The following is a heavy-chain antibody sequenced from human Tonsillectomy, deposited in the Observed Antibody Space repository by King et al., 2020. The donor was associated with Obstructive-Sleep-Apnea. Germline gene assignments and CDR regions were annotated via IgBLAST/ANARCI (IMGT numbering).Heavy chain of an antibody. D-gene: IGHD5-12*01. J-gene: IGHJ6*02. Sequence: VQLVESGGGLVQPGGSLRLSCAASGFTLSSYWMHWVRQAPGKGLEWVSRINGDGTSTTYSDSVKGRFSISRDNAKNTPYLQMNRLGAEDTAVYYCARAQYSGYDFNGMDVWGQGNTVTVTS. CDR2: INGDGTST. CDR3: ARAQYSGYDFNGMDV. CDR1: GFTLSSYW. V-gene: IGHV3-74*01.